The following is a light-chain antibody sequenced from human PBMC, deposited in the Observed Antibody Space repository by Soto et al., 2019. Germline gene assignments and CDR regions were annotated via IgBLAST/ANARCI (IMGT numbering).Light chain of an antibody. CDR2: GAS. CDR3: QQYGSSPLYT. V-gene: IGKV3-20*01. J-gene: IGKJ2*01. CDR1: QSVSSSY. Sequence: EIVLTQSPGTLSLSPGERATLSCRASQSVSSSYLAWYQQKPGQAPRLLIYGASSRPTGIPDRFSGSGSGTDVTVTISRMETEDFAVYYCQQYGSSPLYTFGQGTKLEIK.